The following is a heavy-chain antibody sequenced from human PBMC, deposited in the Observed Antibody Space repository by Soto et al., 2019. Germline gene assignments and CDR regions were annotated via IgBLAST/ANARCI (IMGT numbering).Heavy chain of an antibody. J-gene: IGHJ4*02. D-gene: IGHD6-6*01. V-gene: IGHV3-23*01. Sequence: EVQLLESGGGLVQPGESLRLSCAASGLTFSSYAMSWVRQAPGKGLEWVSVISGSDDSTYYADSVKGRFTISRDNSKNTLYLQINSLRAEDTAVYYCAKRSSSSTFDYWGQGTLVTVSS. CDR2: ISGSDDST. CDR1: GLTFSSYA. CDR3: AKRSSSSTFDY.